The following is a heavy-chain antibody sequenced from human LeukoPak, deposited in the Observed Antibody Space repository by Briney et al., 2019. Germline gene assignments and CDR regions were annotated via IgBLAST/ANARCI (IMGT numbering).Heavy chain of an antibody. V-gene: IGHV3-11*04. CDR2: ISSSSSTI. D-gene: IGHD3-10*01. J-gene: IGHJ4*02. Sequence: PGGSLRLSCAASGFSFSDYYMNWIRQAPGGGLECVAYISSSSSTIHYADSVKGRFTISRDNAQNSLNLQMNSLRAEDTAVYYCARLEFHSGTYYIPYFDYWGQGTPVTVSS. CDR1: GFSFSDYY. CDR3: ARLEFHSGTYYIPYFDY.